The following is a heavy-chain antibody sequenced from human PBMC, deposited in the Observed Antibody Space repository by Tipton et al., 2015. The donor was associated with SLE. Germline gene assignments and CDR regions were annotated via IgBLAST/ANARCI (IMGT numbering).Heavy chain of an antibody. CDR2: IWYDGSNK. D-gene: IGHD6-13*01. J-gene: IGHJ3*02. CDR1: GFTFSSYG. Sequence: SLRLSCAASGFTFSSYGMHWVRQAPGKGLEWVAVIWYDGSNKYYADSVKGRFTISRDNSKNTLYLQMNSLRAEDTAVYYCARELNIAAAGTQAFDIWGQGTMVTVSS. CDR3: ARELNIAAAGTQAFDI. V-gene: IGHV3-33*01.